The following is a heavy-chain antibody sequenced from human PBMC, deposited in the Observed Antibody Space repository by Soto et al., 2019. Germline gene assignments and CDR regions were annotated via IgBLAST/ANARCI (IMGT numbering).Heavy chain of an antibody. V-gene: IGHV3-72*01. CDR3: NRDYNWANDY. CDR1: GFTFSDHF. Sequence: EVQLVESGGGLVQPGGSLRVSCAASGFTFSDHFMDWVRQAPGKGLEWIGRSRNKGSSYSTEYAASVEGRFTISRDDSSNSLSLQMNSLKIEDTAVYYCNRDYNWANDYWGQGTLVTVSS. CDR2: SRNKGSSYST. J-gene: IGHJ4*02. D-gene: IGHD1-20*01.